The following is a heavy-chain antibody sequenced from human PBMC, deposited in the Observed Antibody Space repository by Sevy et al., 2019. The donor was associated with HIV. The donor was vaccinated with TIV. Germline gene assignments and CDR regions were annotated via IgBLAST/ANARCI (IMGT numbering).Heavy chain of an antibody. V-gene: IGHV6-1*01. D-gene: IGHD2-15*01. CDR2: TYYRSKWYN. J-gene: IGHJ6*02. Sequence: SQTLSLTCAISGDSVSSNSAAWNWIRQSPSRGLEWLGRTYYRSKWYNDYAVSVKSRITINPDTSNNQFSLQLNSVTPEDTAVYYCARAGGGGYCSGGSCYSSYYYFYGIDVWGQGTTVTVSS. CDR1: GDSVSSNSAA. CDR3: ARAGGGGYCSGGSCYSSYYYFYGIDV.